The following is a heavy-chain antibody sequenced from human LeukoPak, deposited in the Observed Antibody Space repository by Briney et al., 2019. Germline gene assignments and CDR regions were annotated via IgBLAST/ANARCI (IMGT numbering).Heavy chain of an antibody. Sequence: SETLSLTCTVSGGSISSYYWSWIRQPPGKGLEWIGYIYYSGSTNYNPSPKSRVTISVDTSKNQFSLKLSSVTAADTAVYYCARDYGGLGPWGQGTLVTVSS. CDR2: IYYSGST. V-gene: IGHV4-59*12. D-gene: IGHD5-12*01. J-gene: IGHJ5*02. CDR1: GGSISSYY. CDR3: ARDYGGLGP.